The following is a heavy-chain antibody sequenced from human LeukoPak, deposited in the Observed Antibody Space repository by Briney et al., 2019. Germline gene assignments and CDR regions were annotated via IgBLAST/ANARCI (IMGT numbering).Heavy chain of an antibody. CDR3: ARLGTYYYDSSGYT. V-gene: IGHV4-39*01. CDR1: GASITSRDFY. J-gene: IGHJ5*02. D-gene: IGHD3-22*01. CDR2: IYYSGST. Sequence: PSETLPLTCTVSGASITSRDFYWGWIRQPPGKGLEWIGSIYYSGSTYYNPSLKSRVTTSVDTSKNQFSLKLSSVTAADTAVYYCARLGTYYYDSSGYTWGQGTLVTVSS.